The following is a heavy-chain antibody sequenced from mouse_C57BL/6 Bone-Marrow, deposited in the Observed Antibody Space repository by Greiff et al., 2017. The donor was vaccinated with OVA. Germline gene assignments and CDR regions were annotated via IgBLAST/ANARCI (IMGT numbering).Heavy chain of an antibody. Sequence: VQLQQSGPELVKPGASVKIPCKASGYTFTDYNMDWVKQSPGKSLEWIGDINPNNGGTIYNQKFKGKATLTVDKSSSTAYMELRSLTSEDTAVYYWARRYFTTVAYWYFDVWGKGTTVTVSS. J-gene: IGHJ1*03. CDR3: ARRYFTTVAYWYFDV. V-gene: IGHV1-18*01. CDR1: GYTFTDYN. CDR2: INPNNGGT. D-gene: IGHD1-1*01.